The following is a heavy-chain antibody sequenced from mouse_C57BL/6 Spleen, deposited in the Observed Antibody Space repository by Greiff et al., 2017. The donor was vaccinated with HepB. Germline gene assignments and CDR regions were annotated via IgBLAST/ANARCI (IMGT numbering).Heavy chain of an antibody. CDR2: IYPGDGDT. CDR3: ARSGGYDYDEHYLDY. Sequence: VQLQQSGPELVKPGASVKISCKASGYAFSSSWMNWVKQRPGKGLEWIGRIYPGDGDTNYNGKFKGKATLTADKSSSTAYMQLSSLTSEDSAVYFCARSGGYDYDEHYLDYWGQGTTLTVSS. V-gene: IGHV1-82*01. D-gene: IGHD2-4*01. CDR1: GYAFSSSW. J-gene: IGHJ2*01.